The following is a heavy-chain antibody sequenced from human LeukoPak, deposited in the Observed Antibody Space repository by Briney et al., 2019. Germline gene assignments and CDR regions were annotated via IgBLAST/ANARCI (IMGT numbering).Heavy chain of an antibody. V-gene: IGHV3-21*01. CDR1: GFTFSSYS. D-gene: IGHD3-3*01. CDR3: ARDGYDFWSGYYTATFDY. Sequence: GSLRLSCAASGFTFSSYSMNWVRQAPGKGLEWVSSISSSSSYIYYADSVKGRFTISRDNAKNSLYLQMNSLRAEDTAVYYCARDGYDFWSGYYTATFDYWGQGTLVTVSS. CDR2: ISSSSSYI. J-gene: IGHJ4*02.